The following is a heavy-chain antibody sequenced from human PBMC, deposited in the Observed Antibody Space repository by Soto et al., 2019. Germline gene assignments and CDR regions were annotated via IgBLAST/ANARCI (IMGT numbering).Heavy chain of an antibody. Sequence: ASVKVSCKASGYTFPSYGISWVRQAPGQGLEWMGWISAYNGNTNYAQKLQGRVTMTTDTSTSTAYMELRSLRSDDTAVYYCARSGSTVTTRYYSYGMDVWGQATTVTVSS. CDR1: GYTFPSYG. D-gene: IGHD4-17*01. V-gene: IGHV1-18*01. CDR2: ISAYNGNT. J-gene: IGHJ6*02. CDR3: ARSGSTVTTRYYSYGMDV.